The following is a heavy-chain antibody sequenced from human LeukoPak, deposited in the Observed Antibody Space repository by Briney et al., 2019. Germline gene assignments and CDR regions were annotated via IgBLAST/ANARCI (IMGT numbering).Heavy chain of an antibody. CDR3: ARDSQYAMDV. CDR2: ISSDGNTK. Sequence: TGGPLRLSCAASGFTFSGYFMHWVRQAPGKGLEWVAIISSDGNTKYYADSVKGRFTISRGNSKNTLYLQMNSLRAEDTAVYYCARDSQYAMDVWGQGTTVTVSS. CDR1: GFTFSGYF. V-gene: IGHV3-30-3*01. J-gene: IGHJ6*02.